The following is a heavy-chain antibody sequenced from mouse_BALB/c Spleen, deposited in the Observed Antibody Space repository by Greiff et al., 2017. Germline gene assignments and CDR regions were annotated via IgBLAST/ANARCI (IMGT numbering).Heavy chain of an antibody. V-gene: IGHV5-17*02. CDR3: ARSRVAMDY. Sequence: DVKLVESGGGLVQPGGSRKLSCAASGFTFSSFGMHWVRQAPEKGLEWVAYISSGSSTIYYADTVKGRFTISRDNPKNTLFLQMTSLRSEDTAMYYCARSRVAMDYWGQGTSVTVSS. J-gene: IGHJ4*01. CDR1: GFTFSSFG. CDR2: ISSGSSTI.